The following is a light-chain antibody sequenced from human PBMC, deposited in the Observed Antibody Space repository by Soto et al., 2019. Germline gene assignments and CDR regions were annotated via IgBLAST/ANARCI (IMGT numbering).Light chain of an antibody. J-gene: IGLJ2*01. CDR1: SSDIGAYEH. Sequence: QSALTQPSSMSGSPGQSITISCTGTSSDIGAYEHVSWYQQRPGRAPKVLIYDVRIRPSEVSNRFSSSKSGDTASLTISGLQAEDEAVYYCASKTTSSTVLFGGGTKLTVL. CDR3: ASKTTSSTVL. V-gene: IGLV2-14*03. CDR2: DVR.